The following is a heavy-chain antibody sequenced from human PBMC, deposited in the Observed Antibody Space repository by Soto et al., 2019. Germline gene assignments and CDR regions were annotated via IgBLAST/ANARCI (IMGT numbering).Heavy chain of an antibody. CDR2: IFYSGST. Sequence: QLQLLESGPGLVKASETLSLTCNVSGGSISTSRSYWAWIRQPPGKGLEWLANIFYSGSTYYNPSLPSRVTVSVDTSKNEFSLKLRSVTAADTAVYYCARQPTTGDTDLWFDPWGQGTLVTVSS. CDR1: GGSISTSRSY. D-gene: IGHD2-21*01. CDR3: ARQPTTGDTDLWFDP. V-gene: IGHV4-39*01. J-gene: IGHJ5*02.